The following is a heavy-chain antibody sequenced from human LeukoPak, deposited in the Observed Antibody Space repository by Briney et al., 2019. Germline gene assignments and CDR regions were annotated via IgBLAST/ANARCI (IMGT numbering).Heavy chain of an antibody. CDR3: AKDGHDILTGYYSYYYYGVDV. D-gene: IGHD3-9*01. CDR1: GFPFSSYA. V-gene: IGHV3-23*01. J-gene: IGHJ6*02. Sequence: PGGSLRLSCAASGFPFSSYAMSWVRQAPGKGLEWVSTIGGSGGSTYYADPVKGRFTISRDNSKHTLYLQMNSLRAEDTAVYYCAKDGHDILTGYYSYYYYGVDVWGQGTTVTVS. CDR2: IGGSGGST.